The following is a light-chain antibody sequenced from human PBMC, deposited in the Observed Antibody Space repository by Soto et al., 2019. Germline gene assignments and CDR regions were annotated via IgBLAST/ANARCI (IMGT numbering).Light chain of an antibody. V-gene: IGKV3-15*01. Sequence: TLMTQSPATLSVSPGETVTLSCRSSQDLHIDLAWYHQKPGQAPTLLIYGVSARAPGVPARFSGAGSGTEFTLTIRSLQSADFGVYYCQQYATWPRTFGQGT. J-gene: IGKJ2*01. CDR2: GVS. CDR3: QQYATWPRT. CDR1: QDLHID.